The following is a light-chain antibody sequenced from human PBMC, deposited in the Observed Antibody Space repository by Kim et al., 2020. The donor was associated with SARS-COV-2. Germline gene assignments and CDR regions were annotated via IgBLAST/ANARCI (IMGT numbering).Light chain of an antibody. CDR1: ASSNGNNY. CDR2: DNN. CDR3: GTWDSSLSVGYV. Sequence: EVTMSCTRSASSNGNNYVSWTQRLPGTAPILVMYDNNKLPSGIPGRFSVSKSGTSATLGITGVQTGDEDDYYSGTWDSSLSVGYVFGTGTKVTVL. J-gene: IGLJ1*01. V-gene: IGLV1-51*01.